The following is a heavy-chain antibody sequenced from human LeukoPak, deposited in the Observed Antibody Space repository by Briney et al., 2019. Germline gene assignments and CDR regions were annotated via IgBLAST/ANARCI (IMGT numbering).Heavy chain of an antibody. J-gene: IGHJ4*02. CDR1: GYTFTGYY. D-gene: IGHD3-22*01. CDR3: ARDLGVYDSSGYYPDY. Sequence: ASVEVSCKASGYTFTGYYMHWVRQAPGQGLEWMGWINPNSGGTNYAQKFQGRVTMTRDTSISTAYMELSRLRSDDTAVYYCARDLGVYDSSGYYPDYWGQGTLVTVSS. V-gene: IGHV1-2*02. CDR2: INPNSGGT.